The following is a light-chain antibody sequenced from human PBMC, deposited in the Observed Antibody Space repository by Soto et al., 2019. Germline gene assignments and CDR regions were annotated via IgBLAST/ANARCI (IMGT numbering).Light chain of an antibody. Sequence: DIVLTQSPGTLALSPGERATLSCRASQSVSNNYVAWYQQKPGQAPRLLIYGASNRATGIPDRFSGSGSGTDFTLTISRLEPEDFAVYYCQQYGRSGTFGQGTKVDI. J-gene: IGKJ1*01. CDR3: QQYGRSGT. CDR1: QSVSNNY. V-gene: IGKV3-20*01. CDR2: GAS.